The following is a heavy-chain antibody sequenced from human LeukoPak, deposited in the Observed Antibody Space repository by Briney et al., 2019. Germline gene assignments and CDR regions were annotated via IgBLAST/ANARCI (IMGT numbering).Heavy chain of an antibody. D-gene: IGHD6-13*01. CDR3: ARGDLAAAGTATVYYMDV. V-gene: IGHV4-59*01. CDR1: GGSISGYY. J-gene: IGHJ6*03. CDR2: IYYSGST. Sequence: NPSETLSLTCTVSGGSISGYYSSWIRQPPGKGLEWIGYIYYSGSTNYNPSLKSRVTISVDTSKNQFSLKLSSVTAADTAGYYCARGDLAAAGTATVYYMDVWGKGTTVTVSS.